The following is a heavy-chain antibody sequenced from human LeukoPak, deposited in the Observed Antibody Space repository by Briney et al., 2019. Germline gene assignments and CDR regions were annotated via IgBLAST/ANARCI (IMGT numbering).Heavy chain of an antibody. CDR2: IIPIFGIA. Sequence: SVNVSCKASGGTFSSYAISWVRQAPGQGLEWMGRIIPIFGIANYAQKFQGRVTITANKSTSTAYMELSSLRSEDTAVYYCARAAMIVVVKDYYYYYGMDVWGQGTTVTVSS. CDR1: GGTFSSYA. CDR3: ARAAMIVVVKDYYYYYGMDV. V-gene: IGHV1-69*04. D-gene: IGHD3-22*01. J-gene: IGHJ6*02.